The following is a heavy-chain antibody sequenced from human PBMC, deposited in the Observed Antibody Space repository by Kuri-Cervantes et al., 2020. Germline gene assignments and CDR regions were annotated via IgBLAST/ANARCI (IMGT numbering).Heavy chain of an antibody. V-gene: IGHV4-39*01. D-gene: IGHD5-24*01. CDR2: INHSGSP. J-gene: IGHJ4*02. CDR1: GGSISSSSYY. Sequence: SETLSLTCTVSGGSISSSSYYWGWIRQPPGKGLEWIGEINHSGSPKYNSSLKSRVTISVDTSKNQFSLKLSSVTAADTAVYYCARVRRGRDGYNYPDYWGQGTLVTVSS. CDR3: ARVRRGRDGYNYPDY.